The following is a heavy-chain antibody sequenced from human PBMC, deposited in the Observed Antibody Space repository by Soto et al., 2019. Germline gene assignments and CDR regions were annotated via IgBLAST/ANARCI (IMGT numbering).Heavy chain of an antibody. V-gene: IGHV4-61*01. CDR3: ARDLRYSSGWYDSNYFDY. J-gene: IGHJ4*02. CDR2: IYYSGST. D-gene: IGHD6-19*01. Sequence: LSLTCTVSGGSVSSGSYYWSWIRQPPGKGLEWIGYIYYSGSTNYNPSLKSRVTISVDTSKNQFSLKLSSVTAADTAVYYCARDLRYSSGWYDSNYFDYWGQGTLVTVSS. CDR1: GGSVSSGSYY.